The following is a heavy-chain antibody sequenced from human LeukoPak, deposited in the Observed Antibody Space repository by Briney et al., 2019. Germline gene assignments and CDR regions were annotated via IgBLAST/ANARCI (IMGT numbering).Heavy chain of an antibody. CDR1: GFIFDDYA. J-gene: IGHJ4*02. CDR3: ARATGEVSGY. CDR2: ISWNSHNI. V-gene: IGHV3-9*01. D-gene: IGHD3-16*02. Sequence: GGSLRLSCTASGFIFDDYAMHWVRQAPGKGLEWVSGISWNSHNIGYADSAKGRFTISRDNSKNTLYLQMNSLRAEDTAVYYCARATGEVSGYWGQGTLVTVSS.